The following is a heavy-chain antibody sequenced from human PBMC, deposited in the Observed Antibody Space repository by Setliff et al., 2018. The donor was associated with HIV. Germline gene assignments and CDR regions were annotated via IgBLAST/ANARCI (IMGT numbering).Heavy chain of an antibody. CDR3: ATDLHWAFDY. J-gene: IGHJ4*02. CDR1: GFTFSNYW. Sequence: GGSLRLSCAASGFTFSNYWMHWVRQAPGEGLVWVSRINSDGSSTTYADSVKGRFTISRDNAKNTLYLQMNSLRAEDAAVYYCATDLHWAFDYWGQGSLVTVSS. CDR2: INSDGSST. V-gene: IGHV3-74*01. D-gene: IGHD7-27*01.